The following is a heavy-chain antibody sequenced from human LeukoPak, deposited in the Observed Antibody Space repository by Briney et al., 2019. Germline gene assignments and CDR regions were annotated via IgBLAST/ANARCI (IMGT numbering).Heavy chain of an antibody. CDR1: GFTFSTFR. J-gene: IGHJ1*01. D-gene: IGHD6-19*01. Sequence: SGGSLRLSCAASGFTFSTFRMNWLRQAPGKGLEWVSCISRRSDSIYYADSVKGRFTISRDNAKNTLYLQMSRLSVEDTGVYFCARGTVAGTIQHWGQGTLVSVSS. CDR2: ISRRSDSI. V-gene: IGHV3-21*01. CDR3: ARGTVAGTIQH.